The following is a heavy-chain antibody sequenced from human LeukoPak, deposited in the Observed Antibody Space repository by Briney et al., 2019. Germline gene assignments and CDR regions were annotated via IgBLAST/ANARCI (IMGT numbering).Heavy chain of an antibody. Sequence: SENLSPTCGVSGYSISRGYYWAWIRQPPGKGLEWIGTIYHTGSTYYTPSLGSRVTISVDTSKNEFSLNLNSVTAADTAVYYCARAGWIITSGIDYWGQGALVTVSS. CDR3: ARAGWIITSGIDY. D-gene: IGHD3-10*01. J-gene: IGHJ4*02. CDR2: IYHTGST. V-gene: IGHV4-38-2*01. CDR1: GYSISRGYY.